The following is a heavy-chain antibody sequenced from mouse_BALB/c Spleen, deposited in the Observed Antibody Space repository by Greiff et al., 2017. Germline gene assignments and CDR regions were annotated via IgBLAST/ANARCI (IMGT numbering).Heavy chain of an antibody. CDR1: GFTFSSYA. CDR3: ARCLLGAMDY. CDR2: ISSGGSYT. V-gene: IGHV5-9-1*01. D-gene: IGHD2-10*01. Sequence: EVMLVESGGGLVKPGGSLKLSCAASGFTFSSYAMSWVRQTPEKRLEWVATISSGGSYTYYPDSVKGRFTISRDNAKNTLYLQMSSLRAEDTAMYYCARCLLGAMDYWGQGTSVTVSS. J-gene: IGHJ4*01.